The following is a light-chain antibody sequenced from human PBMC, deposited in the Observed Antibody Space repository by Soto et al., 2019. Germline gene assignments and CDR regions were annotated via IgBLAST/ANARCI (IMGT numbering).Light chain of an antibody. V-gene: IGKV1-12*01. Sequence: DIQMTQSPSSVSASVGDSVTITCRASQDIDSWLAWYQQKPGKAPNLLIYDASSLQSGVPSRFSGSGSGTDFTFTISSLQPEDFGIYYCQQGSSFPWTFGQGTKVEIK. CDR3: QQGSSFPWT. CDR2: DAS. J-gene: IGKJ1*01. CDR1: QDIDSW.